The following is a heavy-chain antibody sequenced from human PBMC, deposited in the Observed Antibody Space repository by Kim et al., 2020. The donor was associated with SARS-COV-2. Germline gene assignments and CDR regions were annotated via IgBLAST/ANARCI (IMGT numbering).Heavy chain of an antibody. Sequence: GGSPRLSCAASGFTFSNYGMHWVRQAPGKGLEWVALIWFDGTKEDYADSVKGRFTISRDNSKNTLYLQMSSLGVEDTAVYYCARGGTFDYWGQGTLVTVS. D-gene: IGHD1-7*01. CDR3: ARGGTFDY. J-gene: IGHJ4*02. V-gene: IGHV3-33*01. CDR2: IWFDGTKE. CDR1: GFTFSNYG.